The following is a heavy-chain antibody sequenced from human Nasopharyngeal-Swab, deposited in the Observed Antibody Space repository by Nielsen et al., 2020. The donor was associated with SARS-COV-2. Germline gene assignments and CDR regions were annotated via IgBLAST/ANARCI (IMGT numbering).Heavy chain of an antibody. CDR3: ARQAVLRYFDWLLPRANWFDP. Sequence: SETLSLTCTVSGGSISSSSYYWGWIRQPPGKGLEWIGSIYYSGSTYYNPSLKSRVTISVDTSKNQFSLKLSSVTAADTAVYSCARQAVLRYFDWLLPRANWFDPWGQGTLVTVSS. J-gene: IGHJ5*02. V-gene: IGHV4-39*01. CDR1: GGSISSSSYY. CDR2: IYYSGST. D-gene: IGHD3-9*01.